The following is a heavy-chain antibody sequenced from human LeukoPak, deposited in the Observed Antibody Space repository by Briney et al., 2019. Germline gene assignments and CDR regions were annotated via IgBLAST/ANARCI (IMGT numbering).Heavy chain of an antibody. V-gene: IGHV3-23*01. D-gene: IGHD2-15*01. CDR1: GFTFNTYN. CDR2: ISSSGGRT. Sequence: PGGSLRLSCAASGFTFNTYNMNWVRQAPGKGLEWVSAISSSGGRTYYADSVKGRFTISRDNSKNTLYLQMNSLRAEDTAVYYCATAPYYFDYWGQGTLVTVSS. J-gene: IGHJ4*02. CDR3: ATAPYYFDY.